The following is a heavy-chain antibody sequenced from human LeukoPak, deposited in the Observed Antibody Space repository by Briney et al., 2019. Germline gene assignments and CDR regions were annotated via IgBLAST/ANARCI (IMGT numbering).Heavy chain of an antibody. CDR3: ARSASFGRFGELSSFFDY. CDR2: ISAYNGNT. CDR1: GYTFTSYG. V-gene: IGHV1-18*01. D-gene: IGHD3-10*01. J-gene: IGHJ4*02. Sequence: ASVKVSCKASGYTFTSYGISWVRQAPGQGREWMGWISAYNGNTNYAQKLQGRVTMTTDTSTSTAYMELRSLRSDDTAVYYCARSASFGRFGELSSFFDYWGQGTLVTVSS.